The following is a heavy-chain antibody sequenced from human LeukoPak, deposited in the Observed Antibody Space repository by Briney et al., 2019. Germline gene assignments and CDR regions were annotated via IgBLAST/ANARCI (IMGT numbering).Heavy chain of an antibody. J-gene: IGHJ1*01. D-gene: IGHD3-16*01. CDR3: ARDQRPGWGEYFQH. CDR1: GFTFSSYW. V-gene: IGHV3-74*01. Sequence: GGSLRLSCAASGFTFSSYWMHWVRQAPGKGLVWVSRINSDGSGTSYADSVKGRFTISRDNAKNTLYLQMNSLRVEDTAVYYCARDQRPGWGEYFQHWGQGTLVTVSS. CDR2: INSDGSGT.